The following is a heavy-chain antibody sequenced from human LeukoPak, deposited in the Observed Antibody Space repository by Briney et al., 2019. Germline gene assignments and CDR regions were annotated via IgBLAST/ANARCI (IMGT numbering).Heavy chain of an antibody. Sequence: GGSLRLSCAASGFTFSSYSMSWVRQAPGKGLEWVSSISSSSSYIYYADSVKGRFTISRDNAKNSLYLQMNSLRAEDTAVYYCASGIAVAGTVWFDPWGQGTLVTVSS. CDR3: ASGIAVAGTVWFDP. CDR2: ISSSSSYI. D-gene: IGHD6-19*01. V-gene: IGHV3-21*01. CDR1: GFTFSSYS. J-gene: IGHJ5*02.